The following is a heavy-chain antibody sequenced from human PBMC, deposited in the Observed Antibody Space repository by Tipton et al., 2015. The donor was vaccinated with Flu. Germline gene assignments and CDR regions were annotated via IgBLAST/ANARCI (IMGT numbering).Heavy chain of an antibody. CDR2: IYSGGNT. J-gene: IGHJ5*02. CDR3: ASHPRIAVGGLKWFDP. V-gene: IGHV4-4*07. D-gene: IGHD2-2*01. CDR1: GGSISTYY. Sequence: TLSLTCTVSGGSISTYYWSWIRQPAGKGLEWIGRIYSGGNTNYNPSLKSRVSLSVDPSKNQLSLKLRSSTAADTAVYYCASHPRIAVGGLKWFDPWGQGTLVTVSS.